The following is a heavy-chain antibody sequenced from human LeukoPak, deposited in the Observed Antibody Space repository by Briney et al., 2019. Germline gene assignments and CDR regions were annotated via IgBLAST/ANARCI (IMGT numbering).Heavy chain of an antibody. J-gene: IGHJ4*02. V-gene: IGHV1-8*01. CDR2: MNPNSGNT. Sequence: ASVKVSCKASGYTFTSYDINWVRQATGQGLEWMGWMNPNSGNTGYAQKFQGRVTMTRNTSISTAYMELSSLRSEDTGVYYCARARVVATELYYFDYWGQGTLVTVSS. D-gene: IGHD5-12*01. CDR3: ARARVVATELYYFDY. CDR1: GYTFTSYD.